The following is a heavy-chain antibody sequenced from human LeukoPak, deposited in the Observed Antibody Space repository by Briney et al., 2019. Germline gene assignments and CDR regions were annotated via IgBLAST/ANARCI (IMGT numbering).Heavy chain of an antibody. J-gene: IGHJ4*02. D-gene: IGHD3-22*01. V-gene: IGHV3-74*01. CDR1: GFTFSSYW. CDR2: IKSDGST. CDR3: ALSSGYLFDY. Sequence: GGSLRLSCAASGFTFSSYWMHWVRQAPGKGLVWVSRIKSDGSTNYADSVKGRFTISRDNAKNTLSLQMNSLRAEDTAVYYCALSSGYLFDYWGQGTLVTVSS.